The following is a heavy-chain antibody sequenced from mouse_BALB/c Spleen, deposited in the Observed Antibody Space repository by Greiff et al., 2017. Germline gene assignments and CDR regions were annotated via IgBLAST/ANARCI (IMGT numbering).Heavy chain of an antibody. J-gene: IGHJ3*01. CDR1: GFTFNTYA. CDR3: VRHDDWLAY. CDR2: IRSKSNNYAT. Sequence: EVQLVESGGGLVQPKGSLKLSCAASGFTFNTYAMNWVRQAPGKGLEWVARIRSKSNNYATYYADSVKDRFTISRDDSQSMLYLQMNNLKTEDTAMYYCVRHDDWLAYWGQGTLVTVSA. V-gene: IGHV10-1*02.